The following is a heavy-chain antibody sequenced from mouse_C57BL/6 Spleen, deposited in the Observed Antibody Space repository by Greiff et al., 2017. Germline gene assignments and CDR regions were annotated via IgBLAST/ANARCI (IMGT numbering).Heavy chain of an antibody. CDR1: GYTFTSYW. J-gene: IGHJ3*01. CDR2: IYPGSGST. V-gene: IGHV1-55*01. Sequence: QVQLQQPGAELVKPGASVKMSCKASGYTFTSYWITWVKPRPGQGLEWIGDIYPGSGSTNYNEKFKSKATLTVDTSSSTAYMQLSSLTSADSAVYYCARPGEIYYGSSLWFAYWGQGTLVTVSA. D-gene: IGHD1-1*01. CDR3: ARPGEIYYGSSLWFAY.